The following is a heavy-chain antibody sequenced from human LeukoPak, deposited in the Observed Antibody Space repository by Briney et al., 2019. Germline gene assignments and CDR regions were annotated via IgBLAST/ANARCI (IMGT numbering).Heavy chain of an antibody. D-gene: IGHD3-22*01. CDR2: ISSSSSYI. CDR3: AKGLSYYYDSSGYYQADY. Sequence: GGSLRLSCAASGFTFSSYSMNWVRQAPGKGLEWVSSISSSSSYIYYADSVKGRFTISRDNAKNSLYLQMNSLRAEDTAVYYCAKGLSYYYDSSGYYQADYWGQGTLVTVSS. J-gene: IGHJ4*02. CDR1: GFTFSSYS. V-gene: IGHV3-21*01.